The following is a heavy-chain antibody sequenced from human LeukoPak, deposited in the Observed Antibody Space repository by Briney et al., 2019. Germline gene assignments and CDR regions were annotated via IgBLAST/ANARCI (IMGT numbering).Heavy chain of an antibody. D-gene: IGHD6-13*01. CDR3: ARARGSSWSTDAFDI. Sequence: GGSLRLSCAASGFTVSSYGMNWVRQPPGKGLEWVSSITSISSSINYADSVKGRFTISRDNTKNSIYVQMKSLRAEDTAVYYCARARGSSWSTDAFDIWGQGTMVTVSS. J-gene: IGHJ3*02. CDR2: ITSISSSI. CDR1: GFTVSSYG. V-gene: IGHV3-21*06.